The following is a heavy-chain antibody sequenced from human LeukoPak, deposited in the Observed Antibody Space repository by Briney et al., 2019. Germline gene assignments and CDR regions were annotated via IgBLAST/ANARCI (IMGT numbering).Heavy chain of an antibody. J-gene: IGHJ4*02. CDR3: ARGYYFDY. Sequence: SETLSLTCTVSGYSISSGYYWGWIRQPPGKGLEWIGSIYHSGRTFYNPSLKSRVTISVDTSKNQFSLKLTSVTAADTAVYYCARGYYFDYWGQGTLVTVSS. CDR2: IYHSGRT. CDR1: GYSISSGYY. V-gene: IGHV4-38-2*02.